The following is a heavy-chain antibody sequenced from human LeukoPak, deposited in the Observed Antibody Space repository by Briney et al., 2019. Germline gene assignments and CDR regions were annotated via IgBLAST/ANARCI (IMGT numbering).Heavy chain of an antibody. D-gene: IGHD5-18*01. Sequence: KGLEWIGYIYYSGSTNYNPSLKSRVTISVDTSKNQFSLKLSSVTAADTAVYYCARDSYGGYWGQGTLVTVSS. CDR2: IYYSGST. J-gene: IGHJ4*02. V-gene: IGHV4-59*12. CDR3: ARDSYGGY.